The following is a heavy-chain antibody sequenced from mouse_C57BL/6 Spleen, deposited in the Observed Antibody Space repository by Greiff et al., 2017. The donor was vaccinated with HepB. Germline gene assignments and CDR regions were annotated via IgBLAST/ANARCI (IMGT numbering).Heavy chain of an antibody. CDR1: GFTLSDYG. Sequence: EVKVVESGGGLVKPGGSLKLSCAASGFTLSDYGMHWGCQAPEKGLEWVAYISSGSSTIYYADTVKGRYTISRDNAKNTLFLQMTRLRSEDTDMYYCARAYYSNYAYFDVWGTGTTVTVSS. D-gene: IGHD2-5*01. V-gene: IGHV5-17*01. CDR3: ARAYYSNYAYFDV. J-gene: IGHJ1*03. CDR2: ISSGSSTI.